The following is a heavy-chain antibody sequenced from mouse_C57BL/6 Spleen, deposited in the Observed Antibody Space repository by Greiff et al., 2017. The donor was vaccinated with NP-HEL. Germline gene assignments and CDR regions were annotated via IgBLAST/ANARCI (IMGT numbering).Heavy chain of an antibody. CDR1: GFTFSDYG. CDR2: ISSGSSTI. V-gene: IGHV5-17*01. CDR3: ARALDGYYVVAY. J-gene: IGHJ3*01. D-gene: IGHD2-3*01. Sequence: EVKVVESGGGLVKPGGSLKLSCAASGFTFSDYGMHWVRQAPEKGLEWVAYISSGSSTIYYADTVKGRFTISRDNAKNTLFLQMTRLRSEDTAMYYCARALDGYYVVAYWGQGTLVTVSA.